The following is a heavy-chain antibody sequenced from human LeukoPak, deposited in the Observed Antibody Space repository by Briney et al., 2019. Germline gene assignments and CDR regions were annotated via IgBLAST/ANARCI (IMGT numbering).Heavy chain of an antibody. D-gene: IGHD2-15*01. J-gene: IGHJ3*02. Sequence: GSSVKVSCKASGGTFSSYAISWVRQAPGQGLEWMGRIIPILGIANYAQKFQGRVTITADKSTSTAYMELSSLGSEDTAVYYCARESCSGGSCYSEHAFDIWGQGTMVTVSS. V-gene: IGHV1-69*04. CDR2: IIPILGIA. CDR3: ARESCSGGSCYSEHAFDI. CDR1: GGTFSSYA.